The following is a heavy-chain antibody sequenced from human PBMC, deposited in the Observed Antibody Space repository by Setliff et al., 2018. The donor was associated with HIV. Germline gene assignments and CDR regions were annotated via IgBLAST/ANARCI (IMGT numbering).Heavy chain of an antibody. V-gene: IGHV2-5*02. D-gene: IGHD3-10*01. CDR1: GFSLTTSGVG. Sequence: SGPTLVNPPQTLTLTCTFSGFSLTTSGVGVGWIRQPPGKALEWLSLIYWDDDKRYTPSLKSRLTITKDTSKNQVFLIMANMDPVDTGTYYCVHRQYYGSGSFDYWGQGTRGTV. CDR2: IYWDDDK. J-gene: IGHJ4*02. CDR3: VHRQYYGSGSFDY.